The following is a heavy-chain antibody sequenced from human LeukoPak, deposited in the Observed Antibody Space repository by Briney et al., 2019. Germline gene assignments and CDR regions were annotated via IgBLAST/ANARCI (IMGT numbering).Heavy chain of an antibody. J-gene: IGHJ4*02. CDR1: GGSISASY. CDR2: ILYSGST. CDR3: ARTRSSIWHLLDY. D-gene: IGHD6-13*01. V-gene: IGHV4-59*01. Sequence: SETLSLTCTVSGGSISASYWNWVRQPPGKGLEWIGYILYSGSTNYNPSLESRVTISVDTSKNQFSLKLTSVTAADTAVYYCARTRSSIWHLLDYWGQGTLVTVSS.